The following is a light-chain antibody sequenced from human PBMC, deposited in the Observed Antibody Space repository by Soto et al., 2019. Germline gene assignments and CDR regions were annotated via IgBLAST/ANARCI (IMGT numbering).Light chain of an antibody. J-gene: IGKJ4*01. CDR2: GAS. V-gene: IGKV3-20*01. CDR3: QQYGDSPLT. Sequence: EIVLTQSPATLSLSPGERATLSCRASQSVSSYLAWYQQKPGQAPRLLIYGASSRDTGIPDRFSGSGSGTDFTLTISRLEPEDFALYYCQQYGDSPLTCGGGTKVDIK. CDR1: QSVSSY.